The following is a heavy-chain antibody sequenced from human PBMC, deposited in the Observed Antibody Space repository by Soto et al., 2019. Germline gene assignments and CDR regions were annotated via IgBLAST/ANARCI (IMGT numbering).Heavy chain of an antibody. D-gene: IGHD5-18*01. V-gene: IGHV4-34*01. J-gene: IGHJ6*02. CDR2: INHSGST. CDR1: RLSFSGYY. CDR3: ARGGYSYGYGPRGYYYGMDV. Sequence: PSDILYLTSADHRLSFSGYYRSWIRQPPWKGLEWIGEINHSGSTNYNPSLKSRVTISVDTSKNQFSLKLSSVTAADTAVYYCARGGYSYGYGPRGYYYGMDVWGQGTTVS.